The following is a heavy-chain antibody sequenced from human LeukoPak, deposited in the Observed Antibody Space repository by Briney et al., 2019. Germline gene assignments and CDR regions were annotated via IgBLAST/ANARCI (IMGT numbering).Heavy chain of an antibody. J-gene: IGHJ4*02. CDR3: ASRPYVWGSYRYFDY. V-gene: IGHV4-4*02. D-gene: IGHD3-16*02. CDR1: GGSISSSNW. CDR2: IYHSGST. Sequence: SETLSLTCAASGGSISSSNWWSWVRQPPGKGLEWIGEIYHSGSTNYNPPLKSRVTISVEKSKNQFSLKLSSVTAADTAVYYCASRPYVWGSYRYFDYWGQGTLVTVSS.